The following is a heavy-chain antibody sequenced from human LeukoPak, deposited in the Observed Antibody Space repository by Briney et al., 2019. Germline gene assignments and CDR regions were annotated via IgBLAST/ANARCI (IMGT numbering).Heavy chain of an antibody. D-gene: IGHD2-15*01. J-gene: IGHJ4*02. CDR3: ARGYCSGGSCPSDY. Sequence: ASVKVSCKASGYIFTTYYVHWVRQAPGQGLEWMGRIIPIFGTANYAQKFQGRVTITTDESTSTAYMELSSLRSEDTAVYYCARGYCSGGSCPSDYWGQGTLVTVSS. CDR2: IIPIFGTA. V-gene: IGHV1-69*05. CDR1: GYIFTTYY.